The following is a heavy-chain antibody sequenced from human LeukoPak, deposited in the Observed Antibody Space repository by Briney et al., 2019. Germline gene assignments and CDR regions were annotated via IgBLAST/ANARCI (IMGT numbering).Heavy chain of an antibody. CDR2: IRYDGSNK. Sequence: QPGGSLRLSCAASGFTFSSYGMHWVCQAPGKGLEWVAFIRYDGSNKYYADSVKGRFTISRDNSKNTLYLQMNSLRAEDTAVYYCAKPTDDYSNYFDYWGQGTLVTVSS. J-gene: IGHJ4*02. CDR3: AKPTDDYSNYFDY. CDR1: GFTFSSYG. V-gene: IGHV3-30*02. D-gene: IGHD4-11*01.